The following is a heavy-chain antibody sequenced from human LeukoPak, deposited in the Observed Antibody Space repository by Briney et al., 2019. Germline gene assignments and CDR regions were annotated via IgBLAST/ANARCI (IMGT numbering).Heavy chain of an antibody. Sequence: PGESLRLSCAASGFTFSNYWVHWVRQAPGKGLVWVSRINPDGSTINYADSVKGRFTISRDNAKNTLYLQMNSLRAEDTAVYYCATAGNYRFDYWGQGTLVTVSS. CDR3: ATAGNYRFDY. V-gene: IGHV3-74*01. CDR2: INPDGSTI. J-gene: IGHJ4*02. CDR1: GFTFSNYW. D-gene: IGHD1-7*01.